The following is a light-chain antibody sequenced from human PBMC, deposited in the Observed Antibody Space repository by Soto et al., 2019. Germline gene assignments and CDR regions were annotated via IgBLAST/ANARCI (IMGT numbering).Light chain of an antibody. Sequence: QAVVTQPPSASGTPGQRVTISCSGSNSNIGGNTVNWYQQLPETAPKVLIYSNDQRPSGVPDRLSGSKSGTSASLAISGLQSEDEADYYCAAWDDSLNAVVFGGGTKLTVL. CDR2: SND. CDR1: NSNIGGNT. CDR3: AAWDDSLNAVV. J-gene: IGLJ2*01. V-gene: IGLV1-44*01.